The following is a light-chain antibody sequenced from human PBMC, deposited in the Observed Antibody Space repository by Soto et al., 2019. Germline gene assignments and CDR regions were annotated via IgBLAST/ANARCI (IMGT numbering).Light chain of an antibody. CDR1: SSDIGLYNY. CDR2: EVS. J-gene: IGLJ3*02. CDR3: CSYAGDINFDV. Sequence: QSALTRPPSASGSPGQSVTISCAGSSSDIGLYNYVSWYQHHPGKAPKLIIYEVSKRPSGVPDRSSGSKSGNTSSLTVSGRQAEDEADDYCCSYAGDINFDVFGGGTTLTVL. V-gene: IGLV2-8*01.